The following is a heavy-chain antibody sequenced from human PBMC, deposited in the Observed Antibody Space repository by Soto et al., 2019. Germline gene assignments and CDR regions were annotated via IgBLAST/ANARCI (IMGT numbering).Heavy chain of an antibody. V-gene: IGHV3-30-3*01. J-gene: IGHJ4*02. CDR1: GFTFSSYA. CDR3: ASISGSYYGDY. CDR2: ISYDGSNK. Sequence: QVQLVESGGGVVQPGRSLRLSCAASGFTFSSYAMHWVRQAPGKGLEWVAVISYDGSNKYYADSMKGRFTISRDNSKNTLYLQMNSLRAEDTAVYYCASISGSYYGDYWGQGTLVTVSS. D-gene: IGHD1-26*01.